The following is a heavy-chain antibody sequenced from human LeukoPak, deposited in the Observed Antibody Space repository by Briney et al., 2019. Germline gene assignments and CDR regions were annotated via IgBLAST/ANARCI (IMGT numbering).Heavy chain of an antibody. J-gene: IGHJ3*02. CDR3: AKGGGSSGWYVAFDI. Sequence: GGSLRLSCAASGFMFNTFGMSWVRQAPGKGLEWVSAISDSGGITKYADSVKGRFTISRDNSKNTLYLQMNSLRAEDTAVYYCAKGGGSSGWYVAFDIWGQGTMVTVSS. D-gene: IGHD6-19*01. V-gene: IGHV3-23*01. CDR1: GFMFNTFG. CDR2: ISDSGGIT.